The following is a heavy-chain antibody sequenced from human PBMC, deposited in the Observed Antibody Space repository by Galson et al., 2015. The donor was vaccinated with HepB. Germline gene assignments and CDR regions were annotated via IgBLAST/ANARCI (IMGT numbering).Heavy chain of an antibody. CDR2: TIGPGFDT. CDR3: AKYGQGVAPAGRYFDL. Sequence: SLRLSCAASGFTFGRFAMTWVRQAPGKGLEWVATIGPGFDTHYADSVKGRFTVSRDNSKDTLYLQMNSLRVGDTALYYCAKYGQGVAPAGRYFDLWGRGTLVTVSS. D-gene: IGHD6-13*01. J-gene: IGHJ2*01. CDR1: GFTFGRFA. V-gene: IGHV3-23*01.